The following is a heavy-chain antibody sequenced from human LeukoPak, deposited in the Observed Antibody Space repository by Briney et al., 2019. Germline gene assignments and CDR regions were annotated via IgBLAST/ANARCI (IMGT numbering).Heavy chain of an antibody. D-gene: IGHD2-21*02. CDR1: GYTFTSYG. J-gene: IGHJ4*02. CDR2: ISAYNGNT. V-gene: IGHV1-18*01. CDR3: ARGTYCGGDCYSAEYDY. Sequence: ASVTVSCKASGYTFTSYGISWVRQAPGQGLEWMGWISAYNGNTNYAQKLQGRVTMTTDTSTSTAYMELRSLRSDDTAVYYCARGTYCGGDCYSAEYDYWGQGTLVTVSS.